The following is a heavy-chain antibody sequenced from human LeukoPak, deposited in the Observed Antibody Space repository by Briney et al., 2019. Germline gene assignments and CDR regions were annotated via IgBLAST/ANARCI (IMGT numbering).Heavy chain of an antibody. D-gene: IGHD3-9*01. V-gene: IGHV4-34*01. CDR2: INHSGST. J-gene: IGHJ3*02. CDR1: GGSFSGYY. Sequence: SETLSLTCAVYGGSFSGYYWSWIRQPPGKGLEWIGEINHSGSTNYNPSLKSRVTISVDTSKNQFSLKLSSVTAADTAVYYCAGNRYYDILTGDDAFDIWGQGTMVTVSS. CDR3: AGNRYYDILTGDDAFDI.